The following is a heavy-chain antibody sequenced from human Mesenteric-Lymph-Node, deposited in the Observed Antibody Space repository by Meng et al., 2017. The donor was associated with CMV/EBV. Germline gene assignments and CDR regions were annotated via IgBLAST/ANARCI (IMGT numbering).Heavy chain of an antibody. J-gene: IGHJ4*02. CDR1: GGSFSGYY. V-gene: IGHV4-34*01. Sequence: SETLSLTCAVYGGSFSGYYWSWIRQPPGKGLEWIGEINHSGSTNYNPSLKSRVTISVDTSKNQFSLKLSSVTAADTAVYYCARVQNFWVGALDYWGQGTLVTVSS. CDR2: INHSGST. CDR3: ARVQNFWVGALDY. D-gene: IGHD2/OR15-2a*01.